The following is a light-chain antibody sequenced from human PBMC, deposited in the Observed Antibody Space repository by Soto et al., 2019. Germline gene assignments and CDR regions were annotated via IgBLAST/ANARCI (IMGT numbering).Light chain of an antibody. CDR2: AAS. J-gene: IGKJ2*01. CDR1: QSITTF. Sequence: DIQMTQSPSSLSASVGDRVTITCRASQSITTFLNWYQQKPGKAPKVLIHAASTLESGVPSRFSGSGSGTDFTLTISSLQPEDFATYYCQQSYSTLMYTFGQGTKLEIK. CDR3: QQSYSTLMYT. V-gene: IGKV1-39*01.